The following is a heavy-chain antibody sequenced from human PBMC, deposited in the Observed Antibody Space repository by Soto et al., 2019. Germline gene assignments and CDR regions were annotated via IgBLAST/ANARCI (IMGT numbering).Heavy chain of an antibody. CDR3: AKWVLLWFGESESPIYFDY. J-gene: IGHJ4*02. CDR2: ISGSGGST. CDR1: GFTFSSYA. D-gene: IGHD3-10*01. V-gene: IGHV3-23*01. Sequence: GGSLRLSCAASGFTFSSYAMSWVRQAPGKGLEWVSAISGSGGSTYYADSVKGRFTISRDNSKNTLYLQMNSLRAEDTAVYYCAKWVLLWFGESESPIYFDYWGQGTLVTVSS.